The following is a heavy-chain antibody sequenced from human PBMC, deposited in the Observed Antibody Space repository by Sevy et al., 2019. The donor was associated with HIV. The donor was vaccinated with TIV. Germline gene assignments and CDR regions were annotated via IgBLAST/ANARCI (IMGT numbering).Heavy chain of an antibody. Sequence: GGSLRLSCAASGFTFSRYWMSWVRQAPGKGLEWVSSISSSSSYIYYADSVKGRFTISRDNGKNSLLLQMNSLRVEDTAVYYCAGENYYDSDGYRFDHWGQGTLVTVSS. CDR1: GFTFSRYW. D-gene: IGHD3-22*01. J-gene: IGHJ4*02. CDR2: ISSSSSYI. V-gene: IGHV3-21*01. CDR3: AGENYYDSDGYRFDH.